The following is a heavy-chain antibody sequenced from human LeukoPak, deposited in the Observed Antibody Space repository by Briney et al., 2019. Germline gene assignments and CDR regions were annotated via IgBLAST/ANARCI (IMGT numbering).Heavy chain of an antibody. CDR1: GGSISSHY. CDR2: IYYSGST. CDR3: VRHLSAGRPAFDI. V-gene: IGHV4-59*08. D-gene: IGHD2-15*01. Sequence: SETLSLTCTVSGGSISSHYWNWIRQPPGKGLEWIGYIYYSGSTNYNPSLKSRVTISVDTSNNRISLKLTSLTAADTAVYYCVRHLSAGRPAFDIWGQGTMVTVSS. J-gene: IGHJ3*02.